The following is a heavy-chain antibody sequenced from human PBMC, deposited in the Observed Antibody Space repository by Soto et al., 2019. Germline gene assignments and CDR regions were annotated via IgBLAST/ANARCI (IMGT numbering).Heavy chain of an antibody. D-gene: IGHD2-2*01. CDR1: GFSFSSFC. J-gene: IGHJ6*02. CDR2: ISSNSSNI. Sequence: GGSLCLTCAVSGFSFSSFCLAWVRQTPGKGLEWVSSISSNSSNINYADSVKGRFTITRDNAKSSLYLQMNSQRADDTAVYYCARDLMRDIVVVPAAKHYYYYGMDVWGQGTTVTVSS. V-gene: IGHV3-21*01. CDR3: ARDLMRDIVVVPAAKHYYYYGMDV.